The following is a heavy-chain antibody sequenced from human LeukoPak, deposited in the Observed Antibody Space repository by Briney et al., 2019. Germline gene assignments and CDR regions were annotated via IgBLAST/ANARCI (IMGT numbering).Heavy chain of an antibody. D-gene: IGHD3-22*01. Sequence: SETLSLTCAVYGGSFSGYYWSWIRQPPGKGLEWIGEINHSGSTNYNPSLKSRVTIPVDTSKNQFSLKLSSVTAADTAVYYCARGTTKRTMIVVAPFFYYYMDVWGKGTTVTVSS. J-gene: IGHJ6*03. CDR1: GGSFSGYY. CDR3: ARGTTKRTMIVVAPFFYYYMDV. V-gene: IGHV4-34*01. CDR2: INHSGST.